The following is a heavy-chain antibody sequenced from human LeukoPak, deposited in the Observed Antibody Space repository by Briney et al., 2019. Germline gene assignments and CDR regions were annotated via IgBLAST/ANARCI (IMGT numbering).Heavy chain of an antibody. D-gene: IGHD2-2*01. CDR3: ARQLGYCSSTSCRPRWFDP. CDR1: GGSISTRSYS. Sequence: PSETLSLTCTVSGGSISTRSYSWGWIRQPPGKGLEWIGSMYYTGTSNYNPSLKSRVTISVDTSKNQFSLKLSSVTAADTAVYYCARQLGYCSSTSCRPRWFDPWGQGTLVTVSS. CDR2: MYYTGTS. V-gene: IGHV4-39*01. J-gene: IGHJ5*02.